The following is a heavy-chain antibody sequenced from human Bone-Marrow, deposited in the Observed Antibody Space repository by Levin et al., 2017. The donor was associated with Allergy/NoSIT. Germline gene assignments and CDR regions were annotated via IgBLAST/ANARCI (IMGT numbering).Heavy chain of an antibody. D-gene: IGHD5-18*01. CDR3: AKDQYIPRGYSYGLTYGMDV. J-gene: IGHJ6*02. CDR2: ISYDGSNK. V-gene: IGHV3-30*18. Sequence: GGSLRLSCAASGFTFSSYGMHWVRQAPGKGLEWVAVISYDGSNKYYADSVKGRFTISRDNSKNTLYLQMNSLRAEDTAVYYCAKDQYIPRGYSYGLTYGMDVWGQGTTVTVSS. CDR1: GFTFSSYG.